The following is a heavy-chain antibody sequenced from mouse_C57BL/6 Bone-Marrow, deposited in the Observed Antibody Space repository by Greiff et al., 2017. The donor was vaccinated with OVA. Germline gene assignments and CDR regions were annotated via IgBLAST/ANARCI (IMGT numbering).Heavy chain of an antibody. CDR2: ISDGGSYT. Sequence: EVHLVESGGGLVKPGGSLKLSCAASGFTFSSYAMSWVRQTPEKRLEWVATISDGGSYTYYPDNVKGRFTISRDNAKNNLYLQMSHLKSEDTAMYYCAREDYYGSMDYWGQGTSVTVSS. CDR1: GFTFSSYA. CDR3: AREDYYGSMDY. D-gene: IGHD1-1*01. V-gene: IGHV5-4*01. J-gene: IGHJ4*01.